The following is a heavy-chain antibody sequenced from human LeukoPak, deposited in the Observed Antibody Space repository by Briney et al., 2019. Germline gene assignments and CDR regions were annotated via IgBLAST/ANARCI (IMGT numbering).Heavy chain of an antibody. J-gene: IGHJ4*02. V-gene: IGHV4-38-2*01. Sequence: SETLSLTCAVSGYSISSGYYWGWIRQPPGKGLEWIGSIYHSGSTYYNPSLKSRVTISVDTSKNQFSLKLSSVTAADTAVYYCARTRYYYDSSGYYWGVYYFDYWGQGTLVTVPS. D-gene: IGHD3-22*01. CDR3: ARTRYYYDSSGYYWGVYYFDY. CDR2: IYHSGST. CDR1: GYSISSGYY.